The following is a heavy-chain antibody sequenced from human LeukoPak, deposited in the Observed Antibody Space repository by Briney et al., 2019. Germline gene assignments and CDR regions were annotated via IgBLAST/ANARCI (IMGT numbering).Heavy chain of an antibody. D-gene: IGHD2-15*01. CDR2: ISWNSGSI. V-gene: IGHV3-9*03. Sequence: GRSLRLSCAASGFTFDDYAMHWVRQAPGKGLEWVSGISWNSGSIGYADSVKGRFTISRDNAENSLYLQMNSLRAEDMALYYCAKGSRWLLFSDFDYWGQGTLVTVSS. CDR1: GFTFDDYA. CDR3: AKGSRWLLFSDFDY. J-gene: IGHJ4*02.